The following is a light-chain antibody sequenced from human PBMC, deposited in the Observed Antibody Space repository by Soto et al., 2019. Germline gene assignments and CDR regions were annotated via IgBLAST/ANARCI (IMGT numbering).Light chain of an antibody. J-gene: IGKJ2*01. CDR1: QSVSYH. CDR2: GAS. Sequence: EIVLTQSPATLSLSPGERATLSCRASQSVSYHLAWYQQKPGRAPRLLIYGASNRATGIPARFSGSGSGTDFTLTISSLEPEDFAVYYCQQRTNWAYTFGQGTKLEIK. CDR3: QQRTNWAYT. V-gene: IGKV3-11*01.